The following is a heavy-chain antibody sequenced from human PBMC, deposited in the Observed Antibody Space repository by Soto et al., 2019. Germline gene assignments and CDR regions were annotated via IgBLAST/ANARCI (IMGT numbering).Heavy chain of an antibody. J-gene: IGHJ6*03. CDR3: GRPGHYYYYYMDV. CDR1: GFTFSSYS. V-gene: IGHV3-21*01. Sequence: EVQLVESGGGLVKPGGSLRLSCAASGFTFSSYSMNWVRQAPGKGLEWVSSISSSSSYIYYADSVKGRFTISRDNAQNSLYLQMNTLRAEDTAVYYCGRPGHYYYYYMDVWGKGTTVTVSS. CDR2: ISSSSSYI.